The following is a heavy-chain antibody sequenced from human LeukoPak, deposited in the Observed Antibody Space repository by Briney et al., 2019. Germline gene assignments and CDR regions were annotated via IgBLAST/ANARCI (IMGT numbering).Heavy chain of an antibody. V-gene: IGHV1-8*02. CDR3: ARVGYSNSYDY. D-gene: IGHD4-11*01. CDR1: GYTFTNFD. Sequence: ASVKVSCKASGYTFTNFDINWVRQATGQGLEWMGWMNPNTDNAGYAQTFQDRVTITWDASISTAYMDLSSLRSEDTAVYYCARVGYSNSYDYWGQGTLVTVSS. CDR2: MNPNTDNA. J-gene: IGHJ4*02.